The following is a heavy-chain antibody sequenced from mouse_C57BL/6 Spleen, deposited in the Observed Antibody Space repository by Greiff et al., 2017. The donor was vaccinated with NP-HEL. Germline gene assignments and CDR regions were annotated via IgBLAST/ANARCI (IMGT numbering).Heavy chain of an antibody. CDR2: INPYNGGT. J-gene: IGHJ1*03. CDR1: GYTFTDYY. Sequence: EVQVVESGPVLVKPGASVKMSCKASGYTFTDYYMNWVKQSHGKSLEWIGVINPYNGGTSYNQKFKGKATLTVDKSSSTAYMELNSLTSEDSAVYYCARRSNWYFDVWGTGTTVTVSS. V-gene: IGHV1-19*01. D-gene: IGHD5-1*01. CDR3: ARRSNWYFDV.